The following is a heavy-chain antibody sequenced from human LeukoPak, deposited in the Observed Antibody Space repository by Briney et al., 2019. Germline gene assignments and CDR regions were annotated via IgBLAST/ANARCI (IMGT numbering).Heavy chain of an antibody. D-gene: IGHD3-10*01. CDR2: IYYSGST. J-gene: IGHJ6*04. V-gene: IGHV4-61*01. CDR1: GGSVSSGSYY. CDR3: ARAAMVRGVILGYCGMDV. Sequence: PSETLSLTCTVSGGSVSSGSYYWSWIRQPPGKGLEWIGYIYYSGSTNYNPSLKSRVTISVDTSKNQFSLKLSSVTAADTAVYYCARAAMVRGVILGYCGMDVWGKGTTVTVSS.